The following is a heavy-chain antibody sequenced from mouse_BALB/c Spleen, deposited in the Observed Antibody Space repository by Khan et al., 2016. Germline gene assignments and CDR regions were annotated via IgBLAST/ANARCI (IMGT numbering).Heavy chain of an antibody. CDR1: GYTFTNYG. J-gene: IGHJ4*01. D-gene: IGHD1-2*01. CDR3: ARSIDYYGYVDAIDY. Sequence: QIQLVQSGPELKKPGETVKISCKASGYTFTNYGMNWVKQAPGKGLKWMGWINTYTGEPTYVDDIKGRFAFSMETSASTAYLQINNLKNGDMATYFCARSIDYYGYVDAIDYWGQGTSVTVSS. V-gene: IGHV9-1*02. CDR2: INTYTGEP.